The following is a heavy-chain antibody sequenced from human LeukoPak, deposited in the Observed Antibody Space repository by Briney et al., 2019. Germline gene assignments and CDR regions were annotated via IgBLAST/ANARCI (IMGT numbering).Heavy chain of an antibody. D-gene: IGHD1-20*01. CDR1: GFTFSNYN. CDR2: INSGSSII. J-gene: IGHJ4*02. Sequence: GGSLRLSCAASGFTFSNYNMNWVRQAPGKGLECVSYINSGSSIISYADSVKGRFTISRDNAKNSVYLHLNGLRAEDTAVYYCARGPINWTTFDYWGQGTLVTVSS. V-gene: IGHV3-48*01. CDR3: ARGPINWTTFDY.